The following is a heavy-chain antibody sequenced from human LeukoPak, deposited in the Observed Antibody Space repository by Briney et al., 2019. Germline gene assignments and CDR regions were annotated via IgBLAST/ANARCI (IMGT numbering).Heavy chain of an antibody. CDR1: GFTFSSFA. J-gene: IGHJ4*02. CDR2: ISGIGDKT. D-gene: IGHD4-23*01. CDR3: AKDHVTFPDYGGPDFDY. V-gene: IGHV3-23*01. Sequence: GGSLRLSCATSGFTFSSFAMSWVRQAPGKGLEWVSHISGIGDKTYYADSVQGRFTVSRDNAKNTLYLQMNSLRAEDTAIYYCAKDHVTFPDYGGPDFDYWGQGTQVAVSS.